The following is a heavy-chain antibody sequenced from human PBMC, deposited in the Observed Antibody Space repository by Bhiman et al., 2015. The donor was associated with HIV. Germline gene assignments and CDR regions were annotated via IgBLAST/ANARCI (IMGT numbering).Heavy chain of an antibody. D-gene: IGHD3-22*01. CDR3: AKDRRELVITDFDY. CDR2: IWYDGTNR. Sequence: VQLVESGGGAVQPGRSLRLSCAASGFTFSSYGMHWVRQAPGKGLEWVAVIWYDGTNRYYTDSVKGRFTISRDNFKNTLYLQINSLRAEDTAVYYCAKDRRELVITDFDYWGQGTLVTVSS. CDR1: GFTFSSYG. J-gene: IGHJ4*02. V-gene: IGHV3-33*06.